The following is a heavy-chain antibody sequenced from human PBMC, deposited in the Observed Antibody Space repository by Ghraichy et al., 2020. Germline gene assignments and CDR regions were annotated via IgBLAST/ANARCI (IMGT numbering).Heavy chain of an antibody. J-gene: IGHJ4*02. CDR2: IYYSGST. Sequence: SETLSLTCTVSGGSISSYYWSWIRQPPGKGLEWIGYIYYSGSTNYNPSLKSRVTISVDTSKNQFSLKLSSVTAADTAVYYCARARSGWYLDYWGQGTLVTVSS. V-gene: IGHV4-59*01. CDR1: GGSISSYY. D-gene: IGHD6-19*01. CDR3: ARARSGWYLDY.